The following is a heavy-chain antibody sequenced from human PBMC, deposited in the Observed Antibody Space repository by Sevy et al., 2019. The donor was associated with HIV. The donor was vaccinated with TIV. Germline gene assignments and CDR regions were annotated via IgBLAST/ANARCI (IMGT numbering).Heavy chain of an antibody. CDR1: GGTFSSYA. CDR2: IIPIFGTA. Sequence: ASVKVSCKASGGTFSSYAISWVRQAPGQGLEWMGGIIPIFGTANYAQKFQGRVTITADESTSTAYMELGSLRSEDTAVYYCAGPGGLYDSSGYYRPYFDYWGQGTLVTVSS. J-gene: IGHJ4*02. V-gene: IGHV1-69*13. D-gene: IGHD3-22*01. CDR3: AGPGGLYDSSGYYRPYFDY.